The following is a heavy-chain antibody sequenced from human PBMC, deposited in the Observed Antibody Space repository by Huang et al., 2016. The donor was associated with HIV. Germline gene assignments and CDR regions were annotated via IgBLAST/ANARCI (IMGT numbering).Heavy chain of an antibody. D-gene: IGHD6-19*01. J-gene: IGHJ5*02. CDR2: ISDDGRNK. V-gene: IGHV3-30*04. CDR1: GFTFTTYA. Sequence: QVQLVESGGGLVQPGRSLRLSCAASGFTFTTYAIHWVRPAPGQGLECVAFISDDGRNKFYADSVKGRFTISRDNSKSTLYLLMNSLRVDDTALYYCARSAVPGDGDWFDPWGQGTLVTVSS. CDR3: ARSAVPGDGDWFDP.